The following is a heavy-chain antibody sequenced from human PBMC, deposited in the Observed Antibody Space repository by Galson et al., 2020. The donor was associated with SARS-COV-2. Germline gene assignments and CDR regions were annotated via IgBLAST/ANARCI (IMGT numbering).Heavy chain of an antibody. D-gene: IGHD3-16*01. J-gene: IGHJ4*02. CDR1: GYSFTDYW. CDR3: ARRGRLGANWAFDY. Sequence: GESLKISCTGSGYSFTDYWIGWVRQMPGKGLEWMAVMYPGDSDFRYSPSFQGQVTISADKSISTAYLQWSSLKASDTAMYYCARRGRLGANWAFDYWGQGTLVTVSS. CDR2: MYPGDSDF. V-gene: IGHV5-51*01.